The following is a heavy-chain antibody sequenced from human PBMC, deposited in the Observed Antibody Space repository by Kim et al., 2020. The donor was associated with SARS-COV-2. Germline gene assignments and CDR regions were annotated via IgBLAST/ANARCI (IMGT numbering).Heavy chain of an antibody. Sequence: GGSLRLSCAASGFTFSSYAMSWVRQAPGKGLEWVSAISGSGGSTYYADSVKGRFTISRDNSKNTLYLQMNSLRAEDTAVYYCAKESRAGPVRGVIVDYWGQGTLVTVSS. CDR1: GFTFSSYA. CDR3: AKESRAGPVRGVIVDY. CDR2: ISGSGGST. D-gene: IGHD3-10*01. V-gene: IGHV3-23*01. J-gene: IGHJ4*02.